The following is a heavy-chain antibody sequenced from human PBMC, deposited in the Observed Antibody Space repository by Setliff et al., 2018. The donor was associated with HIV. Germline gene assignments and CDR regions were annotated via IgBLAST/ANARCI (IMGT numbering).Heavy chain of an antibody. Sequence: LSLSCAASGFAFSTFDMNWVRQSPEKGLEWVSAVSPGGDTTYYPDSVKGRFTVSKDDSRNMLFLQMNNLGVEDTAIYYCAKPTSGYYPRPFDLWGQGTMVTVSS. D-gene: IGHD3-22*01. J-gene: IGHJ4*02. CDR3: AKPTSGYYPRPFDL. CDR2: VSPGGDTT. V-gene: IGHV3-23*01. CDR1: GFAFSTFD.